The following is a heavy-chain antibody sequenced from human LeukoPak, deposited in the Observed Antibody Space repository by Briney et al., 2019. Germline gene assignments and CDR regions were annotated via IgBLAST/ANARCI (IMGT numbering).Heavy chain of an antibody. J-gene: IGHJ3*02. V-gene: IGHV6-1*01. CDR1: GDSVSSISYA. CDR2: TYYRSN. CDR3: PRGRNNASAI. D-gene: IGHD1/OR15-1a*01. Sequence: SQTLSFTSSISGDSVSSISYAWNWIRQSPSRGLEWLGRTYYRSNDYALSVKTRMTINVDTSKNQVSLQLSSVTPEDTAVYYCPRGRNNASAIWSQGTMVTVS.